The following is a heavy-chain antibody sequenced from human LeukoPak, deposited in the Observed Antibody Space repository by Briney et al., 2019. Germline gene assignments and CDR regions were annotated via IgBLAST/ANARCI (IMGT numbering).Heavy chain of an antibody. V-gene: IGHV4-38-2*02. J-gene: IGHJ4*02. CDR2: IYYSGST. CDR3: AREGGQRWLQLRGYYFDY. D-gene: IGHD5-24*01. Sequence: SETLSLTCTVSGYSISSGYYWGWIRPPPGKGREGIGSIYYSGSTYYNPSLKSRVTISVDTSKNQFSLKLSSVTAADTAVYYCAREGGQRWLQLRGYYFDYWGQGTLVTVSS. CDR1: GYSISSGYY.